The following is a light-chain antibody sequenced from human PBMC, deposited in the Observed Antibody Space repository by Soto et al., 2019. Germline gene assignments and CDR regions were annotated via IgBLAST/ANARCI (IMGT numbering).Light chain of an antibody. CDR1: QTVSSN. Sequence: EIVLTQSPATLSLSPWERATLSCRASQTVSSNLAWYQQKPGQAPRLLIEGASTRATGIPARVSGSGSGTEFTLTSSSLQYEDVAVYECQQYNNWPRTFGQGTKVDIK. J-gene: IGKJ1*01. CDR2: GAS. V-gene: IGKV3-15*01. CDR3: QQYNNWPRT.